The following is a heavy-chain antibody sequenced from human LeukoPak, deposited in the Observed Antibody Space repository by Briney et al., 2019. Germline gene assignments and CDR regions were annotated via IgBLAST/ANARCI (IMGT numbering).Heavy chain of an antibody. J-gene: IGHJ4*02. V-gene: IGHV4-4*07. D-gene: IGHD5-24*01. CDR2: IYTTGRT. CDR3: ARAGYTISAFHSDF. CDR1: GVSISSYW. Sequence: SGTLSLTCDVSGVSISSYWWSWVQKPAGKGLEWIGRIYTTGRTNYSPSFQSRVTMSIDMSKNHFSLTLRSVTAADTAVYYCARAGYTISAFHSDFWGQGAPVTVSS.